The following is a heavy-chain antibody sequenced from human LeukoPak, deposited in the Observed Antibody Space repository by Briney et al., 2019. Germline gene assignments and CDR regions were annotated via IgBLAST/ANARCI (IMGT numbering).Heavy chain of an antibody. V-gene: IGHV1-2*02. CDR3: ARRGQSGDSSGLDY. J-gene: IGHJ4*02. CDR2: INPNSGDT. D-gene: IGHD6-19*01. Sequence: ASVKVSCKASGYTFTGYYIHCVRQAPGQGLEWIGWINPNSGDTNYAQKFQGRVTMTRDTSISTAYMELSRLRSDDTAVYYCARRGQSGDSSGLDYWGQGTLVTVSS. CDR1: GYTFTGYY.